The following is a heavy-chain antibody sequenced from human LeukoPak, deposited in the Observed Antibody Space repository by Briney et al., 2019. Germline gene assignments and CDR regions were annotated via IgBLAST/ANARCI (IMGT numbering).Heavy chain of an antibody. D-gene: IGHD3-22*01. CDR1: GFTLSSYS. V-gene: IGHV3-21*01. J-gene: IGHJ4*02. CDR3: ARGYLADYYDSSGYYVH. CDR2: ISSSSSYI. Sequence: GGSLRLSCAASGFTLSSYSMNWVRQAPGKGLEWVSSISSSSSYIYYADSVKGRFTISRDNAKNSLYLQMNSLRAEDTAVYYCARGYLADYYDSSGYYVHWGQGTLVTVSS.